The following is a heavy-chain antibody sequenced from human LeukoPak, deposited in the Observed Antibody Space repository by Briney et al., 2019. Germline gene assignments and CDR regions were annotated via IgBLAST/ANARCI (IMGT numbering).Heavy chain of an antibody. Sequence: PSETLSLTCTVSGGSISSSGYYWGWIRQPPGKGLEWIGSIYHSGSTYYNPSLKSRVTISVDTSKNQFSLKLSSVTAADTAVYYCARSEAERTYFDYWGQGTLVTVSS. V-gene: IGHV4-39*07. CDR3: ARSEAERTYFDY. J-gene: IGHJ4*02. CDR1: GGSISSSGYY. CDR2: IYHSGST.